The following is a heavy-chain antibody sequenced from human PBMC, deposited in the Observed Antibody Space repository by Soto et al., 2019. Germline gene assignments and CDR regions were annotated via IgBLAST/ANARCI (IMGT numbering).Heavy chain of an antibody. V-gene: IGHV3-53*02. Sequence: EVQLVETGGGLFQPGGSLRLSCVVSEFTVSNNYMSWVRQAPGKGLEWVSLIYSGGSTYYADSVKGRFTISRDNSKNTLYLQMNSLRAEDTAIYDCQESCAKDSGGQGTLVTVSS. CDR1: EFTVSNNY. J-gene: IGHJ4*02. CDR2: IYSGGST. CDR3: QESCAKDS.